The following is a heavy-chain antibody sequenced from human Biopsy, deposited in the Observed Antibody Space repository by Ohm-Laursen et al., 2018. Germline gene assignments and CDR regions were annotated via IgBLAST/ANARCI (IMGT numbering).Heavy chain of an antibody. J-gene: IGHJ4*02. CDR2: IIPIFNTP. V-gene: IGHV1-69*06. D-gene: IGHD3-10*01. CDR3: ARGRNPVWFGEDLDY. CDR1: GDRFSNYP. Sequence: SSVKVSCKVSGDRFSNYPISWVRQAPGQGLEWMGGIIPIFNTPKYARRFQGRVTITADRSTTTAYMELSSLRSEDTAVYYCARGRNPVWFGEDLDYWGQGTLVTVSS.